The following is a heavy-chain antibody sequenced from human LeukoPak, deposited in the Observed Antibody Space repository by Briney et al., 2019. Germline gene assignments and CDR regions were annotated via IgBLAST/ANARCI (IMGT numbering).Heavy chain of an antibody. CDR1: GGSFSGYY. CDR3: ARVKRRYQVLKPLHETPSHYFDY. Sequence: SETLSLTCAVYGGSFSGYYWSWIRQPPGKGLEWIREINHSGSTNYNPSLKSRVTISVDTSKNQFSLKLSSVTAADTAMYYCARVKRRYQVLKPLHETPSHYFDYWGQGTLVTVSS. D-gene: IGHD2-2*01. V-gene: IGHV4-34*01. CDR2: INHSGST. J-gene: IGHJ4*02.